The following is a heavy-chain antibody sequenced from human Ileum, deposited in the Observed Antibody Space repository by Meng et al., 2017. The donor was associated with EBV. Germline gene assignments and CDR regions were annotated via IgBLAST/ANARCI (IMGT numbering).Heavy chain of an antibody. D-gene: IGHD3-16*01. Sequence: GRLVQAGAEVKRPGASVKVSCKASGYTFINHDINWVRQAAGQGLESIGWMNSYTGNAGYAQKFRGRVTMTRDTSINTAYLEVISLTSEDTAVYYCARGSGAGGRDWFDPWGQGTLVTVSS. V-gene: IGHV1-8*01. CDR3: ARGSGAGGRDWFDP. CDR1: GYTFINHD. CDR2: MNSYTGNA. J-gene: IGHJ5*02.